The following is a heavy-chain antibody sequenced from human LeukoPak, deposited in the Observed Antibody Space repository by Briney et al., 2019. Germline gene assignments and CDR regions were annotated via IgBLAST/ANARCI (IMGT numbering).Heavy chain of an antibody. CDR2: ISYDGSNK. CDR3: AKEGTTVTNPYYYYYMDV. D-gene: IGHD4-17*01. CDR1: GFTFSSYG. Sequence: GGSLRLSCAASGFTFSSYGMHWVRQAPGKGLEWVAVISYDGSNKYYADSVKGRFTISRDNSKNTLYLQMNSLRAEDTAVYYCAKEGTTVTNPYYYYYMDVWGKGTTVTVSS. J-gene: IGHJ6*03. V-gene: IGHV3-30*18.